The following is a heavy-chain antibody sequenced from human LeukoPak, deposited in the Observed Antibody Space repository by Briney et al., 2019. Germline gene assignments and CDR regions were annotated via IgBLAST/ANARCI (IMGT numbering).Heavy chain of an antibody. D-gene: IGHD6-13*01. Sequence: ASVKVSCKASGYTFTGYYMHWVRQAPGQGLEWVGWINPNSGGTNYAQKFQGRVTMTRDTSISTAYMELSRLRSDDTAVYYCARVSLAGIAAAFDYWGQGTLVTVSS. CDR2: INPNSGGT. CDR1: GYTFTGYY. CDR3: ARVSLAGIAAAFDY. J-gene: IGHJ4*02. V-gene: IGHV1-2*02.